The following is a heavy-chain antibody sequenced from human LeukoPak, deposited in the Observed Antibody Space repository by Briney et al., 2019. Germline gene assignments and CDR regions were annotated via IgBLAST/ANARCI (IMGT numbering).Heavy chain of an antibody. D-gene: IGHD2-8*01. V-gene: IGHV4-39*07. Sequence: SETLSLTCTVSGGSISSSSYYWGWIRQPPGKGLEWIGEINHSGSTYYNPSLKSRVTISVDTSKNQFSLKLSSVTAADTAVYYCARVPYCTNGVCYFSGYYYYMDVWGKGTTVTVSS. CDR3: ARVPYCTNGVCYFSGYYYYMDV. CDR1: GGSISSSSYY. CDR2: INHSGST. J-gene: IGHJ6*03.